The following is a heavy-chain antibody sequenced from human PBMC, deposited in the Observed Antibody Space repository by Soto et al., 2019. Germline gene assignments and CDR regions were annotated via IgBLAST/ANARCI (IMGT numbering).Heavy chain of an antibody. CDR3: ARGTPKPSTVTHYYYGMDV. CDR2: IYHSGST. V-gene: IGHV4-30-2*01. J-gene: IGHJ6*02. D-gene: IGHD4-17*01. Sequence: QLQLQESGSGLVKPSQTLSLTCAVSGGSISSGGYSWSWIRQPPGKGLEWIGYIYHSGSTYYNPSLKSRVTISVDRSKNQFSLKLSSVTAADTAVYYCARGTPKPSTVTHYYYGMDVWGQGTTVTVSS. CDR1: GGSISSGGYS.